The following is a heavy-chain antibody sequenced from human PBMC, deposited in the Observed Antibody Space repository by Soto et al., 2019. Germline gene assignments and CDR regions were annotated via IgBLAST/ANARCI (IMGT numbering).Heavy chain of an antibody. Sequence: ASVKVSCKASGYTFTSYGISWVRQAPGQGLEWMGWISAYNGNTNYAQKLQGRVTMTTDTSTSTAYMELRSLRSDDTAVYYCARSSRDTAMVPSWDSGQATLVTVSS. J-gene: IGHJ4*02. D-gene: IGHD5-18*01. CDR2: ISAYNGNT. CDR3: ARSSRDTAMVPSWD. V-gene: IGHV1-18*01. CDR1: GYTFTSYG.